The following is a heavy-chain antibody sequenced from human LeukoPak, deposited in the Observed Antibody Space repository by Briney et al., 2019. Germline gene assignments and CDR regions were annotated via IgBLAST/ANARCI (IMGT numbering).Heavy chain of an antibody. J-gene: IGHJ2*01. D-gene: IGHD3-22*01. V-gene: IGHV4-34*01. Sequence: SETLSLTCAVYGGSFSGYYWSWIRQPPGKGLEWIGEINHSGSTYYNPSLKSRVTISVDRSKNQFSLKLSSVTAADTAVYYCAREDYYDSSGYSPGGFDLWGRGTLVTVSS. CDR2: INHSGST. CDR3: AREDYYDSSGYSPGGFDL. CDR1: GGSFSGYY.